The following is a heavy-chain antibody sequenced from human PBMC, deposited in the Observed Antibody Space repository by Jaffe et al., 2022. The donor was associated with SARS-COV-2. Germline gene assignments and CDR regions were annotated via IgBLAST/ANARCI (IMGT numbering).Heavy chain of an antibody. CDR3: VKDYDGGGSLRFDS. CDR2: ISGDDGST. V-gene: IGHV3-43*02. D-gene: IGHD3-22*01. Sequence: EVQLVESGGGVVQPGGSLRLSCAASGFNSDDYAMHWVRQTPGKGLEWVSLISGDDGSTYYADSVKGRFTISRDNSKNSLYLQMNSLTTEDTALYYCVKDYDGGGSLRFDSWGQGTLVTVSS. CDR1: GFNSDDYA. J-gene: IGHJ4*02.